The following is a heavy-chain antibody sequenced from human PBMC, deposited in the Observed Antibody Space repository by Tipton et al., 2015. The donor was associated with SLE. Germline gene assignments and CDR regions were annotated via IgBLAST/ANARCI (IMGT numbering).Heavy chain of an antibody. D-gene: IGHD4-17*01. CDR1: GFSIEDYA. CDR3: ARDSYGAQGY. CDR2: IGWSSFTI. V-gene: IGHV3-9*01. Sequence: SLRLSCEASGFSIEDYAMYWVRQASGKGLEWLSSIGWSSFTIDYADSVKGRFTISRDNAKNSLHLQMSSLRAEDTAVYYCARDSYGAQGYWGQGTLVTVSS. J-gene: IGHJ4*02.